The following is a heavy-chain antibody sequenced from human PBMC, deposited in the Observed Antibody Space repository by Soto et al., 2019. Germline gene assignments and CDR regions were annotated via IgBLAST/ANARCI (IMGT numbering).Heavy chain of an antibody. V-gene: IGHV3-21*01. CDR2: ITGSSSST. Sequence: VRLVQSGGGLAKPGESLRLSCEASGFTFSYFTMNWVRQAPGKGLEWVSSITGSSSSTYYTDSVQGRFSTSRDNAKNTLFLEMNSLRAEDTAVYYCARISIQEEYYFDYWGQGGLVTVSS. CDR3: ARISIQEEYYFDY. CDR1: GFTFSYFT. D-gene: IGHD1-1*01. J-gene: IGHJ4*02.